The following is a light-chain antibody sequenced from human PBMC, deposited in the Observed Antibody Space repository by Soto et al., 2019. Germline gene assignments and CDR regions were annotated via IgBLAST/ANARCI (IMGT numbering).Light chain of an antibody. Sequence: IVLTHSPGTLSLTPGERATLSCRASQRVGSSYLAWYQQKPGQAPRLLIYGASSRATGIPDRFSGSGSGTDFTLTISRLEPEDSAVYYCQQYGSSPPFTFGPGTRVDIK. CDR1: QRVGSSY. V-gene: IGKV3-20*01. CDR2: GAS. CDR3: QQYGSSPPFT. J-gene: IGKJ3*01.